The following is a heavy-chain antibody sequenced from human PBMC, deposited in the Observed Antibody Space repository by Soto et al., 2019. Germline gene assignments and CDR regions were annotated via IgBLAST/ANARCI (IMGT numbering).Heavy chain of an antibody. Sequence: QVQLVQSGAEEKKPGASVKVSCKASGYTFTSYAMHWVRQAPGQRLEWMGWINAGNGNTEYSQKFQGRVTITRDTSASTAYMELSSLRSEDTAVYYCARAWVGVTAPDYWGQGTLVTVSS. CDR1: GYTFTSYA. D-gene: IGHD2-21*02. V-gene: IGHV1-3*05. CDR3: ARAWVGVTAPDY. CDR2: INAGNGNT. J-gene: IGHJ4*02.